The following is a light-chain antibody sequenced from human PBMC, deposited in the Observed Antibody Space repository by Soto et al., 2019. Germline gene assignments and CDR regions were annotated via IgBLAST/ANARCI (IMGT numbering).Light chain of an antibody. J-gene: IGKJ2*01. V-gene: IGKV3-20*01. CDR2: DTS. Sequence: EIAVTQSPATLSGSPGERVTLSCRASQFVSSRLAWYQQRPGQVPRLLIYDTSTRAPGISARFSGSGSGTEFTLTTSRLEPEDFAVYYCQQYGSSPPYTFGQGTKLEIK. CDR1: QFVSSR. CDR3: QQYGSSPPYT.